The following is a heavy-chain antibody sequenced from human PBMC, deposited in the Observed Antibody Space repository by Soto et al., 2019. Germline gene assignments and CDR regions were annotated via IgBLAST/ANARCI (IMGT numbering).Heavy chain of an antibody. CDR1: GFTFSSYG. V-gene: IGHV3-30*18. Sequence: HPGGSLRLSCAASGFTFSSYGMHWVRQAPGKGLEWVAVISYDGSNQYCTDSVKGRFTVSRDNSKNTLYLQMNSLRAEDTAVYYCAKDRPDSSGYYYRDLDYWGQGTLVTVSS. CDR3: AKDRPDSSGYYYRDLDY. CDR2: ISYDGSNQ. J-gene: IGHJ4*02. D-gene: IGHD3-22*01.